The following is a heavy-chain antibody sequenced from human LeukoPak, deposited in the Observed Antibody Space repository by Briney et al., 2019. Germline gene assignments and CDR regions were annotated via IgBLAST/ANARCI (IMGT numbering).Heavy chain of an antibody. Sequence: GESLNISCKGPGYSFTNNWIAWVRQMPGKGLEWMGIIYPGDSDTRYSPSFQGQVTISADKSISTAYLQWSSLKASDTAMYYCARRKYYDSSGYYFDYWGQGTLVTVSS. CDR3: ARRKYYDSSGYYFDY. CDR2: IYPGDSDT. D-gene: IGHD3-22*01. CDR1: GYSFTNNW. J-gene: IGHJ4*02. V-gene: IGHV5-51*01.